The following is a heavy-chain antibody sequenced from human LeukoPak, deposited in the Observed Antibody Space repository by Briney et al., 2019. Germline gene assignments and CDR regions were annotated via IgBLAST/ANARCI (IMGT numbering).Heavy chain of an antibody. V-gene: IGHV4-4*07. CDR3: ARDGADVYGRAFDY. CDR1: GGSISSYF. D-gene: IGHD3-10*01. Sequence: PSETLSLTCNVSGGSISSYFWTWIRQPVGKGLEWIGRTHASGTTNYNSSLKSRVSMSVDTSKNQFSLKLTSVTAADTAVYFCARDGADVYGRAFDYWGQGTLVSVSS. J-gene: IGHJ4*02. CDR2: THASGTT.